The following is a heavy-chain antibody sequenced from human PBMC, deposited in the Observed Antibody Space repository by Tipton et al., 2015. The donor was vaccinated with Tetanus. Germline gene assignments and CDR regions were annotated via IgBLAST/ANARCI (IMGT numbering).Heavy chain of an antibody. J-gene: IGHJ6*02. CDR1: GFTFSSYG. CDR2: ISYDGSNK. Sequence: SLRLSCAASGFTFSSYGMHWVRQAPGKGLEWVAVISYDGSNKYYADSVKGRFTISRDNSKNTLYLQMNSLRAEDTAVYYCAKVLVDSSSWLYYYGMDVWGQGTTVTVSS. V-gene: IGHV3-30*18. CDR3: AKVLVDSSSWLYYYGMDV. D-gene: IGHD6-13*01.